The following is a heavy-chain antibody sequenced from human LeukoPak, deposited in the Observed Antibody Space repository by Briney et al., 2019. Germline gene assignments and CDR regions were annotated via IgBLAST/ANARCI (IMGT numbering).Heavy chain of an antibody. D-gene: IGHD2-2*01. CDR3: AKDVPAAYFDY. Sequence: GGSLRLSCAASGFTFDDYAMHWVRQAPGKGLEWVSVISWNSGSITYADSVKGRFTISRDNAKNSLYLQMNSLRAEDTALYYCAKDVPAAYFDYWGQGTLVTVSS. CDR1: GFTFDDYA. CDR2: ISWNSGSI. V-gene: IGHV3-9*01. J-gene: IGHJ4*02.